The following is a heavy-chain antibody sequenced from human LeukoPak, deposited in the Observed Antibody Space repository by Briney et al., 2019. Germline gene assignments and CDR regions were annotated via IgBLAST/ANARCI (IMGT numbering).Heavy chain of an antibody. CDR3: ARLRPSIGAAGTFDY. Sequence: TSETLSLTCTVSGGSISSYYWSWIRQPPGKGLDWIGYIYYTGSTKYNASLKSRVTISVDTSKNQFSLKLSSVTAADTAVYYCARLRPSIGAAGTFDYWGQGTLVTVSS. CDR2: IYYTGST. D-gene: IGHD6-13*01. CDR1: GGSISSYY. J-gene: IGHJ4*02. V-gene: IGHV4-59*08.